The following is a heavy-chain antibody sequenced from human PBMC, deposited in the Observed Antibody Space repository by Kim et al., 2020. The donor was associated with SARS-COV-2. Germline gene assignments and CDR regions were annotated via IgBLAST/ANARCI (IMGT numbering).Heavy chain of an antibody. J-gene: IGHJ6*02. V-gene: IGHV1-69*13. Sequence: SVKVSCKASGGSFSSYGFSWVRQAPGQGLEWMGGIIPIFDTRFYAQNFQGRVTITADDSTSTAYMELTSLRSDDTAVYYCAKGSAIYQVLSDGLDVWGQ. CDR3: AKGSAIYQVLSDGLDV. CDR1: GGSFSSYG. CDR2: IIPIFDTR. D-gene: IGHD1-26*01.